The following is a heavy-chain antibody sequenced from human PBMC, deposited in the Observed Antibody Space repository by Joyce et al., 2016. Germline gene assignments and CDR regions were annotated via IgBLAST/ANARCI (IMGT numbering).Heavy chain of an antibody. CDR3: ARGKEVYGDYGF. V-gene: IGHV1-69*01. J-gene: IGHJ4*02. CDR1: GGAFFSSYT. D-gene: IGHD4-17*01. CDR2: IIPIFRSV. Sequence: QVQLVQSGAEVKKPGSSVKVSCTASGGAFFSSYTVSWVRQVPGQGLEWMGGIIPIFRSVNYAQKFQGRLTITADESTNTAYMELSSLRFEDTAVYYCARGKEVYGDYGFWGQGTLVTVSS.